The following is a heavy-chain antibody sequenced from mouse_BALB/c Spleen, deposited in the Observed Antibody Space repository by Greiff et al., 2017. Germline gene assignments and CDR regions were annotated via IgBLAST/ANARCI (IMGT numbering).Heavy chain of an antibody. V-gene: IGHV5-9-3*01. CDR2: ISSGGSYT. D-gene: IGHD2-1*01. J-gene: IGHJ2*01. CDR1: GFTFSSYA. CDR3: ARHYGNYYFDY. Sequence: EVQVVESGGGLVKPGGSLKLSCAASGFTFSSYAMSWVRQTPEKRLEWVATISSGGSYTYYPDSVKGRFTISRDNAKNTLYLQMSSLRSEDTAMYYCARHYGNYYFDYWGQGTTLTGSS.